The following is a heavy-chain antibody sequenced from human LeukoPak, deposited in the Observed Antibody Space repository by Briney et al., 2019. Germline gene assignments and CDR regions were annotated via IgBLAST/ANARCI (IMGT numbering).Heavy chain of an antibody. J-gene: IGHJ6*03. Sequence: SETLSLTCTVSGGSISSYYWSWIRQPPGKGLEWIGYIYYSGSTNYNPSLKSRVTISVDTSKNQFSLKLSSVTAADTAVYYCARSQKGGLWFGEFSHTYYMDVWGKGTTVTISS. CDR2: IYYSGST. V-gene: IGHV4-59*01. D-gene: IGHD3-10*01. CDR1: GGSISSYY. CDR3: ARSQKGGLWFGEFSHTYYMDV.